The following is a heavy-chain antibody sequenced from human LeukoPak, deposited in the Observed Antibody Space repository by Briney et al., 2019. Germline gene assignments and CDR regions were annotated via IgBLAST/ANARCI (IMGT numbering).Heavy chain of an antibody. V-gene: IGHV3-21*01. D-gene: IGHD6-19*01. CDR3: ARVAPGYSSGWYLYY. J-gene: IGHJ4*02. CDR2: FGTRSTSI. CDR1: GFTFSGYS. Sequence: GGSLRLSCTASGFTFSGYSMNWIRQAPGKGLEWVSSFGTRSTSIYHAGSVKGRFAISRDNAKNSLYLQMNSLRAEDTAVYYCARVAPGYSSGWYLYYWGQGTLVTVSS.